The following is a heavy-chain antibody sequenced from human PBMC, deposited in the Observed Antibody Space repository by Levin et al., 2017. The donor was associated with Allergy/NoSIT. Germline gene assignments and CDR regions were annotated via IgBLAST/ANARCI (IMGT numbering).Heavy chain of an antibody. CDR3: ARRDGEDSYGQTVDY. Sequence: GSLRLSCAVSGGSISSSNWWSWVRQPPGKGLEWIGEIYHSGSTNYNPSLKSRVTISVDKSKNQFSLKLSSVTAADTAVYYCARRDGEDSYGQTVDYWGQGTLVTVSS. J-gene: IGHJ4*02. V-gene: IGHV4-4*02. D-gene: IGHD5-18*01. CDR2: IYHSGST. CDR1: GGSISSSNW.